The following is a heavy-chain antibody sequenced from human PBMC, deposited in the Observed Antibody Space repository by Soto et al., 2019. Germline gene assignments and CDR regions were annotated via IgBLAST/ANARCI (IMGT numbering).Heavy chain of an antibody. CDR3: ARSAGATVSYYYYYMDV. Sequence: SQTLSLTCAISGDSVSSNSAAWNWIRQSPSRGLEWLGRTYYRSKWYNDYAVSVKSRITINPGTSKNQFSLQLNSVTPEDTAVYYGARSAGATVSYYYYYMDVWGKGTTVTVSS. CDR2: TYYRSKWYN. V-gene: IGHV6-1*01. J-gene: IGHJ6*03. D-gene: IGHD1-26*01. CDR1: GDSVSSNSAA.